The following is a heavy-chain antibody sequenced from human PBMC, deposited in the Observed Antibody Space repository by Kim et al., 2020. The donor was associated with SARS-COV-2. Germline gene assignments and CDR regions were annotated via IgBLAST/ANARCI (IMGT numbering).Heavy chain of an antibody. CDR3: AREAR. Sequence: KEDGSERHYGDSGKGRFIIARDNAKSSLYLQMDSVRVEDTAVYYCAREARWGQGTLVTVSS. CDR2: KEDGSER. V-gene: IGHV3-7*01. J-gene: IGHJ1*01.